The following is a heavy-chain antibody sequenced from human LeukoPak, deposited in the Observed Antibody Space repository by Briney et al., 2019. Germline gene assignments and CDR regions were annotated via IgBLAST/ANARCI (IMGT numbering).Heavy chain of an antibody. CDR3: ARERRTAMAKAGFDI. CDR2: INTDGSST. J-gene: IGHJ3*02. CDR1: GFTFSSYW. V-gene: IGHV3-74*01. Sequence: GGSLRLSCAASGFTFSSYWMHWVRQAPGKGLVWVSRINTDGSSTSYADSVKGRFTISRDNAKNTLYLQMNSLRAEDTAVYYCARERRTAMAKAGFDIWGQGTMVT. D-gene: IGHD5-18*01.